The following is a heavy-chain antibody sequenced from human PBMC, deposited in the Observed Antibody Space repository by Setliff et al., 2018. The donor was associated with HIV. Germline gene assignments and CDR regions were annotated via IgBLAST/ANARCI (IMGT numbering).Heavy chain of an antibody. Sequence: ASVKVSCKASGYTFTDYYIHWVRQAPGQGLEWVGRISPNSGGTNYAVKFQGRVTMTRDTSITTVYMEVSRLTFDDTAFYYCAKVGDYSGFGEFAALDSWGQGTLVTVSS. J-gene: IGHJ4*02. CDR1: GYTFTDYY. CDR3: AKVGDYSGFGEFAALDS. D-gene: IGHD3-10*01. CDR2: ISPNSGGT. V-gene: IGHV1-2*06.